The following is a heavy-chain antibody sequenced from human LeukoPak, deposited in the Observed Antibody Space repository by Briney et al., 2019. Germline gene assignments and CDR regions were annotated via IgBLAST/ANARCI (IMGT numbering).Heavy chain of an antibody. Sequence: GGSLRLSCAASGFTFSNYGMHWVRQAPGKGLEWVAVISYDGSNKYYADSVKGRFTISRDNSKNTLYLQMNSLRAEDTAVYYCARDPIQLWSYFDYWGQGTLVTVSS. CDR2: ISYDGSNK. J-gene: IGHJ4*02. V-gene: IGHV3-30*19. D-gene: IGHD5-18*01. CDR3: ARDPIQLWSYFDY. CDR1: GFTFSNYG.